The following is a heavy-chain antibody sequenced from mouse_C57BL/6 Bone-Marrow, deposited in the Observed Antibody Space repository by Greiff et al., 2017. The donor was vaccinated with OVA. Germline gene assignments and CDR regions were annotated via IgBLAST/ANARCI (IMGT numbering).Heavy chain of an antibody. D-gene: IGHD1-1*01. Sequence: EVKLVESGGGLVQPKGSLKLSCAASGFSFNTYAINWVRQAPGKGLEWVARIRSKSNNYATYYADSVKDRFTISRDDSDSMLYLQMNNLKTEDTAMYYCVRHDYYGSSHWYFDVWGTGTTVTVSS. CDR3: VRHDYYGSSHWYFDV. J-gene: IGHJ1*03. CDR2: IRSKSNNYAT. CDR1: GFSFNTYA. V-gene: IGHV10-1*01.